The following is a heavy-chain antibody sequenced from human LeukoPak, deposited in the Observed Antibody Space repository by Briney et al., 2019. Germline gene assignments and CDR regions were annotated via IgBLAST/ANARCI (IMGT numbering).Heavy chain of an antibody. CDR3: ARGLTTVTFDC. J-gene: IGHJ4*02. V-gene: IGHV1-2*02. CDR1: GYTFTVAY. D-gene: IGHD4-17*01. CDR2: INPNSGGT. Sequence: ASVKVSSKASGYTFTVAYLHWVRQAPGQGLEWMGWINPNSGGTNYARQFQGRVTMTRDTSISTAYMELSRLRSDDTAVYHCARGLTTVTFDCWGQGTLVTVSS.